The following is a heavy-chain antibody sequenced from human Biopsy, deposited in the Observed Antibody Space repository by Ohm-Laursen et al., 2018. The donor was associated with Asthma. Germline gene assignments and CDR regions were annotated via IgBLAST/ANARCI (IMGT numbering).Heavy chain of an antibody. V-gene: IGHV1-24*01. D-gene: IGHD2/OR15-2a*01. CDR3: ASDFPKDYVRYNFQF. CDR1: GYSLTDLS. CDR2: HDHEEGGT. Sequence: ASVTVSCKISGYSLTDLSMHWVRQAPGQGLEWMGGHDHEEGGTVNAWRFQGRVTMTEDTSTDTAYMELSSLSSDDTAVYYCASDFPKDYVRYNFQFWGQGTAVTVSS. J-gene: IGHJ6*02.